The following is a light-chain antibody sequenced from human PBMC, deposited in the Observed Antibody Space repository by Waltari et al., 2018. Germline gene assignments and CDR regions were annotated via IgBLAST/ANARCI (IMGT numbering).Light chain of an antibody. Sequence: EIVMTQSPATLSVPPGERATLSCRASQSVSSNLAWYQQKPGQTPRLLIYGASTRATAIPARFSGSGSGTEFTLTISSLQSEDFAVYFCQQFNYWPPTFGQGTNVEIK. V-gene: IGKV3-15*01. CDR2: GAS. CDR1: QSVSSN. CDR3: QQFNYWPPT. J-gene: IGKJ1*01.